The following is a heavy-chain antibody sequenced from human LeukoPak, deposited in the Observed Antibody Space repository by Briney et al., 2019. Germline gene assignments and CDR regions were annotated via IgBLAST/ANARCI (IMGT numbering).Heavy chain of an antibody. CDR2: MNPSSGNT. Sequence: ASVKVSCKTSGYTFTTFEINWVRQATGQGLEWMGWMNPSSGNTDYAQKFQGRVTFTRDTSTSTVYMELSSLRSEDTAVYYCARVVSGSPEGGMDVWSQGTTVTVSS. CDR3: ARVVSGSPEGGMDV. D-gene: IGHD1-26*01. J-gene: IGHJ6*02. CDR1: GYTFTTFE. V-gene: IGHV1-8*02.